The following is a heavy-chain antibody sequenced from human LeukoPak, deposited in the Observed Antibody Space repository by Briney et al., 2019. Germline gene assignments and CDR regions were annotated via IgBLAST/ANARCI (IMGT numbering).Heavy chain of an antibody. J-gene: IGHJ5*02. D-gene: IGHD3-3*01. CDR1: GGSLSGYY. V-gene: IGHV4-34*01. CDR3: ARRTILNWFDP. CDR2: INHSGST. Sequence: PSETLSLTCAVYGGSLSGYYWSWIRQPPGKGLEWIGEINHSGSTNYNPSLKSRVTISVDTSKNQFSLKLSSVTAADTAVYYCARRTILNWFDPWGQGTLVTVSS.